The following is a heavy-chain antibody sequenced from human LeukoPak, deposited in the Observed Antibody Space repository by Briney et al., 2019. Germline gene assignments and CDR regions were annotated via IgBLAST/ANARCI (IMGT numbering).Heavy chain of an antibody. D-gene: IGHD3-22*01. Sequence: GASVKVSCKASGYTFTSYGISWVRQAPGQGLEWMGWISAYNGNTNYAQKLQGRVTMTTDTSTSTAYMELRSLRSDDTAVYYCARDYYYDSSGYYSEVRVFDYWGQGTLVTVSS. CDR1: GYTFTSYG. CDR3: ARDYYYDSSGYYSEVRVFDY. CDR2: ISAYNGNT. J-gene: IGHJ4*02. V-gene: IGHV1-18*01.